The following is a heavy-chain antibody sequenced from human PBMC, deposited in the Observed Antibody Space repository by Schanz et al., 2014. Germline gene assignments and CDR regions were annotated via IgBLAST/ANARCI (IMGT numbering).Heavy chain of an antibody. J-gene: IGHJ5*02. Sequence: QVQLQESGPGLVKPSGTLSLTCAVSGGSISSSNWWSWVRQPPGKGLEWIGEIYHSGSTNYKPSLKSRFPISADKSKNQFSLKLRSVTAADTAVYYCARRSVSPSGNSYGYVVAWFDPWGQGTLVTVSS. CDR3: ARRSVSPSGNSYGYVVAWFDP. CDR1: GGSISSSNW. V-gene: IGHV4-4*02. D-gene: IGHD5-18*01. CDR2: IYHSGST.